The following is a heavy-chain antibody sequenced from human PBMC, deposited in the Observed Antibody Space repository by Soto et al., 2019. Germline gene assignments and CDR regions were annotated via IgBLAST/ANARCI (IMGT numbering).Heavy chain of an antibody. D-gene: IGHD3-3*01. V-gene: IGHV2-5*02. CDR2: IYWDDDK. J-gene: IGHJ4*02. CDR3: AHRVLRTVFGLVTATAIYFYF. CDR1: GFSLTTSGVG. Sequence: QITLNESGPTVVRPTETLTLTCRFSGFSLTTSGVGVGWIRQSPGKAPEWLALIYWDDDKRYSASLKSRLTITKDTSKNQVVLTVSDLEPSDTATYYCAHRVLRTVFGLVTATAIYFYFWGQGTPVAVSS.